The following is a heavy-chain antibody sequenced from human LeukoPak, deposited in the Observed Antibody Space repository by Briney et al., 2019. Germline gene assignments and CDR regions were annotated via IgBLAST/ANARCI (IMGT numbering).Heavy chain of an antibody. D-gene: IGHD2-2*03. J-gene: IGHJ5*02. V-gene: IGHV1-69*06. CDR3: ARGGYCSSSSCYADLGRFDP. CDR2: IIPIFGTA. CDR1: GGTFNTFA. Sequence: SVKVSCKASGGTFNTFAIIWVRQAPGQGLEWMGRIIPIFGTANYAQKFQGKVTITADKSTSTAYMELSSLRSEDTAVYYSARGGYCSSSSCYADLGRFDPWGQGTLVTVSS.